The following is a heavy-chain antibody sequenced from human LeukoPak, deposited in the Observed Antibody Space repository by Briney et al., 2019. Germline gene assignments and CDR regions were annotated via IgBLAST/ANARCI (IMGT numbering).Heavy chain of an antibody. V-gene: IGHV3-30*18. CDR1: GFTFSNYG. CDR3: AKDPIAEAGNNYYRMDV. Sequence: GGSLRLSCAASGFTFSNYGMYWVRQAPGKGLEWVAVISSDGSNKYYADSVKGRFTISRDNSKNTVYLQMNSLRAEDTAVYYCAKDPIAEAGNNYYRMDVWGQGTTVTVSS. CDR2: ISSDGSNK. J-gene: IGHJ6*02. D-gene: IGHD6-19*01.